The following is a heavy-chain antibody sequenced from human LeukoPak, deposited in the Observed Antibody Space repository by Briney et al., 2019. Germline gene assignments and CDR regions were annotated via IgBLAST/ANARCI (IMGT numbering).Heavy chain of an antibody. CDR1: RFTFSSYG. CDR2: ISYDGSNK. Sequence: GRSLRLSCAASRFTFSSYGMHWVRQAPGKGLEGVAVISYDGSNKYYADSVKGRFTISRDNSNNTPYLQMTRLRAEDTAVYYCAKDLDYYDSSGYYYWGPGTLVTVSS. V-gene: IGHV3-30*18. D-gene: IGHD3-22*01. J-gene: IGHJ4*02. CDR3: AKDLDYYDSSGYYY.